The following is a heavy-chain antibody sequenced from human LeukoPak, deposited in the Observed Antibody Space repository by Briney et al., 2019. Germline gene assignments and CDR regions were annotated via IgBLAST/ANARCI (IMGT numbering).Heavy chain of an antibody. CDR3: ARGTSMPAAANRVVDY. CDR1: GFTFSTYW. D-gene: IGHD6-13*01. CDR2: INQDGSEK. V-gene: IGHV3-7*01. Sequence: GGSLRLSCAASGFTFSTYWMNWVRQAPGKGRGWVANINQDGSEKHCVDSVKGRFTTSRDNAKNSLYLQMNSLSADDTAIYYCARGTSMPAAANRVVDYWGQGTLVTVSS. J-gene: IGHJ4*02.